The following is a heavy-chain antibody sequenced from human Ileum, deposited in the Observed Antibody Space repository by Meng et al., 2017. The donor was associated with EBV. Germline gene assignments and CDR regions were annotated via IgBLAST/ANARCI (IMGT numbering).Heavy chain of an antibody. CDR1: GGSISSSSYY. Sequence: QLQLQEPGPGLVKPSVTLSLTCTVSGGSISSSSYYWAWIRQPPGEGLEWVGSVVYSGTTYYTSSLKSRVSISVDTSKNQFSLKLSSVTAADTAVYYCARHHHSPTFDYWGQGTLVTVSS. D-gene: IGHD1-14*01. J-gene: IGHJ4*02. CDR3: ARHHHSPTFDY. V-gene: IGHV4-39*01. CDR2: VVYSGTT.